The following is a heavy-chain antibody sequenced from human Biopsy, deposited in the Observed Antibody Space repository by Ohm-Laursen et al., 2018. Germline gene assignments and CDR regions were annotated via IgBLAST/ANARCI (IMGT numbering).Heavy chain of an antibody. CDR2: IYNTGST. V-gene: IGHV4-61*02. CDR1: GVSINGGRYY. D-gene: IGHD3-22*01. J-gene: IGHJ3*02. CDR3: ARDLPYYENSGYGAFDM. Sequence: SDTLSLTCTVSGVSINGGRYYWNWIRQPAGKALEWIGRIYNTGSTNYNPSLQSRVTMSVDTSKNQFSLKMSSVTAADTAVYYCARDLPYYENSGYGAFDMWGQGTMVTVSS.